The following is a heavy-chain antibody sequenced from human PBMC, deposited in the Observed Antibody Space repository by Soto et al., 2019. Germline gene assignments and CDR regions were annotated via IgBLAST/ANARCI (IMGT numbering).Heavy chain of an antibody. V-gene: IGHV3-66*01. CDR2: IYSAGNT. CDR1: EFTVSSYY. Sequence: GSLRLSCVVSEFTVSSYYMSWVRQAPGKGLEWVSIIYSAGNTYYADSVKGRFTISRDNSKNMLYVEKNSLRVEDTAVYYCARGVEQRLGRIAFDIWGQGTTVTVSS. D-gene: IGHD6-25*01. CDR3: ARGVEQRLGRIAFDI. J-gene: IGHJ3*02.